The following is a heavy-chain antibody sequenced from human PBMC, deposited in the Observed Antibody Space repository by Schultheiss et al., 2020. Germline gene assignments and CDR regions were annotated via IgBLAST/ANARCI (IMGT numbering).Heavy chain of an antibody. Sequence: SETLSLTCTVSGGSISSYYWSWIRQPPGKGLEWIGSIYYSGSTYYNPSLKSRVTISVDTSTNQFSLKLSSVTAADTAVYYCARDTGYYGMDVWGQGTTVTVSS. V-gene: IGHV4-59*01. CDR3: ARDTGYYGMDV. D-gene: IGHD3-10*01. J-gene: IGHJ6*02. CDR1: GGSISSYY. CDR2: IYYSGST.